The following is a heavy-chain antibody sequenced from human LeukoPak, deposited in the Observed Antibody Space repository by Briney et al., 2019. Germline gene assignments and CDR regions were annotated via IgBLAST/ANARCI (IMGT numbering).Heavy chain of an antibody. D-gene: IGHD4-11*01. V-gene: IGHV4-61*05. CDR2: IYYSGST. J-gene: IGHJ4*02. Sequence: SETLSLTCTVSGGSIRSSYYYWGWIRQPPGTGLEWIGYIYYSGSTNYNPSLESRVTISVDTSKNQFSLKLSSVTAADTAVYYCARGYSNYFDYWGQGTLVTVSS. CDR1: GGSIRSSYYY. CDR3: ARGYSNYFDY.